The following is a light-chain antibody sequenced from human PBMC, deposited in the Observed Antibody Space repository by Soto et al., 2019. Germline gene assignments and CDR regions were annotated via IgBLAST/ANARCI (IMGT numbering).Light chain of an antibody. CDR3: QQYNNYSPTWT. Sequence: DIQPTLSPSTLSASISDRVTITCRASQSISRWLAWYQQKPGKAPKVLIYDASRLESGVPSRFSGSGSGTEFTLTISSLQPDDFATYYCQQYNNYSPTWTVGRGTKVDIK. CDR1: QSISRW. J-gene: IGKJ1*01. CDR2: DAS. V-gene: IGKV1-5*01.